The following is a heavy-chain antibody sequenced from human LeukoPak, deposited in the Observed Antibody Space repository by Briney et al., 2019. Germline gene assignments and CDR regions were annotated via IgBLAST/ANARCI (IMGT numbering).Heavy chain of an antibody. CDR1: GFTFGNYA. Sequence: GGSLRLSCAASGFTFGNYAIHWVRQVPGEGLEWVAIITHNGGTQYYAASVKGRFTISRDNSQSTVFLQMNSLRPEDTAVYYCARDAQSGAFSDFDYWGQGTLVTVSS. CDR3: ARDAQSGAFSDFDY. J-gene: IGHJ4*02. D-gene: IGHD1-26*01. V-gene: IGHV3-30-3*01. CDR2: ITHNGGTQ.